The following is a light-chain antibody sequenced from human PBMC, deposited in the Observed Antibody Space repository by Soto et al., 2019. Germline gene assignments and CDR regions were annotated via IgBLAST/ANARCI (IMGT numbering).Light chain of an antibody. CDR3: SSYTSGSTLV. Sequence: QSVLTQPASVSGSPGQPITFSCTGTSSDVGGYNFASWYQHHPGKAPKLMIYDVNNRPSGVSNRFSGSKSGNTASLTISGLQAEDEADYYCSSYTSGSTLVFGTGTKVTVL. CDR1: SSDVGGYNF. CDR2: DVN. V-gene: IGLV2-14*03. J-gene: IGLJ1*01.